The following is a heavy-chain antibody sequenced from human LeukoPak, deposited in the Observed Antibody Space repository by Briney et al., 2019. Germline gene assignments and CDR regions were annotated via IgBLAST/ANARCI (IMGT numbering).Heavy chain of an antibody. V-gene: IGHV5-51*01. J-gene: IGHJ6*03. D-gene: IGHD3-22*01. CDR2: IYPGDSDT. Sequence: GESLKISCKGSGYSFTSYWIGWVRQMPGKGLEWMGIIYPGDSDTRYSPSFQGQVTISADTSISTAYLQWSSLRSEDTAVYYCARAGDSSGYSGFESYYYMDVWGKGTTVTVSS. CDR3: ARAGDSSGYSGFESYYYMDV. CDR1: GYSFTSYW.